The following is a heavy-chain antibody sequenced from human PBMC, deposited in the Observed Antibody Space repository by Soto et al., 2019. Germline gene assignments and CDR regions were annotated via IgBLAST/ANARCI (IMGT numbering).Heavy chain of an antibody. D-gene: IGHD6-13*01. J-gene: IGHJ5*02. Sequence: EVQLLESGGALVQPGGSLRLSCAASGFTFSRYVMSWVRQAPGKGLEWVSGITDSGGSTYYTDSVKGRFTISRDNSKNTLYLQMNSLRVEDTAVYYCAKEQQLVLGWLDPWGQGTLVTVSS. V-gene: IGHV3-23*01. CDR2: ITDSGGST. CDR1: GFTFSRYV. CDR3: AKEQQLVLGWLDP.